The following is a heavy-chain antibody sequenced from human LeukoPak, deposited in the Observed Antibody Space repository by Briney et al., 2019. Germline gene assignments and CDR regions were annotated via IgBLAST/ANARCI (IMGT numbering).Heavy chain of an antibody. J-gene: IGHJ4*02. D-gene: IGHD6-6*01. CDR1: GGSISSSSYY. CDR2: IYYSGST. CDR3: ARDSGSSSTEGY. V-gene: IGHV4-39*02. Sequence: SETLSLTCAVSGGSISSSSYYWGWIRQPPGKGLEWIGSIYYSGSTYYNPSLKSRVTISVDTSKNQFSLKLSSVTAADTAVYYCARDSGSSSTEGYWGQGTLVTVSS.